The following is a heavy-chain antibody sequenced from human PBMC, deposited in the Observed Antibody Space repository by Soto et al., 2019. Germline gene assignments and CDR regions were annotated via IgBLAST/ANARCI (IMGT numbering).Heavy chain of an antibody. CDR2: ISGSGGST. CDR1: GFTFSSYA. V-gene: IGHV3-23*01. J-gene: IGHJ6*03. Sequence: PGGSLRLSCAASGFTFSSYAMSWVRQAPGKGLEWVSAISGSGGSTYYADSVKGRFTISRDNSKNTLYLQMNSLRAEDTAVYYCAKLEAPSEVYYYYYYMDVWGKGTTVTVSS. CDR3: AKLEAPSEVYYYYYYMDV.